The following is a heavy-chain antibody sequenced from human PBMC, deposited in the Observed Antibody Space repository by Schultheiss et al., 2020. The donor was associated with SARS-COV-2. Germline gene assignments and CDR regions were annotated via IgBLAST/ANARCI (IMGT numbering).Heavy chain of an antibody. CDR2: IYYSGST. Sequence: SETLSLTCTVSGGSISRYCWSWIRQPPGKGLEWIGYIYYSGSTNYNPSLKSRVTISVDTSKNQFSLQLSSVTAADTAVYYCARVMITFGGVTNWFDPWGQGTLVTVSS. D-gene: IGHD3-16*01. CDR3: ARVMITFGGVTNWFDP. CDR1: GGSISRYC. V-gene: IGHV4-59*12. J-gene: IGHJ5*02.